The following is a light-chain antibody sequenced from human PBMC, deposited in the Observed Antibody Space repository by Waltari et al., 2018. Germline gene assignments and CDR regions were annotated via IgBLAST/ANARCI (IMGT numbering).Light chain of an antibody. CDR2: EVI. J-gene: IGLJ2*01. Sequence: QSALTQPPSASGSPGQSVTISCTGTSSDVGGCDDVSWYQPPPGNPPNPLIYEVIKRPPGVPDRFSGSKSGNTASLTVSGLQGEDEADYYCSSYAGSNNYVAFGGGTKLTVL. CDR3: SSYAGSNNYVA. CDR1: SSDVGGCDD. V-gene: IGLV2-8*01.